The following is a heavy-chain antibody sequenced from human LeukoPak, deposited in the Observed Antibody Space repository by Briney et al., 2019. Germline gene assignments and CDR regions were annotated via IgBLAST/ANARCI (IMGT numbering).Heavy chain of an antibody. CDR1: GGSISSSSYY. CDR2: IYYSGST. Sequence: LETLSLTCTVSGGSISSSSYYWGWIRQPPGKGLEWIGSIYYSGSTYYNPSLKSRVTISVDTSKNQFSLKLSSVTAADTAVYYCARLRNIVVVPAAYWFDPWGQGTLVTVSS. V-gene: IGHV4-39*01. CDR3: ARLRNIVVVPAAYWFDP. J-gene: IGHJ5*02. D-gene: IGHD2-2*01.